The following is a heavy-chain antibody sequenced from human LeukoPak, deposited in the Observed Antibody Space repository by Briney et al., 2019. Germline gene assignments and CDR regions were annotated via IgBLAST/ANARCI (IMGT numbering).Heavy chain of an antibody. CDR2: ISSNGGGT. CDR3: VKDQGTRYYYCSGSYYDY. Sequence: PGGSLSLSCSASGFTFSSFAMHWVRQAPGKGLEDVSAISSNGGGTYYADSVKDRFTISRDNTKKTLLLQMSSLRAEDTAVYYCVKDQGTRYYYCSGSYYDYWGQGTLVTVSS. D-gene: IGHD3-10*01. J-gene: IGHJ4*02. V-gene: IGHV3-64D*06. CDR1: GFTFSSFA.